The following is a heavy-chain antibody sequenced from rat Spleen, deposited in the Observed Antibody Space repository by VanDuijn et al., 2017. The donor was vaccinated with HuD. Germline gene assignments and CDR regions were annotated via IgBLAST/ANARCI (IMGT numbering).Heavy chain of an antibody. D-gene: IGHD1-9*01. CDR1: GYSITSNY. V-gene: IGHV3-1*01. CDR3: ARYRYGYNPGVMDA. CDR2: ISYSGST. Sequence: EVQLQESGPGLVKPSQSLSLTCSVTGYSITSNYWGWIRKFPGNKMEWMGYISYSGSTSYNPSLKSRISITRDTSKNQFFLQLNSVTTEDTATYYCARYRYGYNPGVMDAWGQGASVTVSS. J-gene: IGHJ4*01.